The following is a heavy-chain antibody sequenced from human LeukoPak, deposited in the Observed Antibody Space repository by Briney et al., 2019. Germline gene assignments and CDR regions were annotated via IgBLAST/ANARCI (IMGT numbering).Heavy chain of an antibody. Sequence: QTGGSLRLSCAASGFTFSSYAMSWVRQAPGKGLEWVSAISGSGGSTYYADSVKGRFTISRDNFKNTLYLQMNSLRAEDTAVYYCAKKGPIVLMMYAAVDYWGQGTLVTVSS. V-gene: IGHV3-23*01. D-gene: IGHD2-8*01. J-gene: IGHJ4*02. CDR1: GFTFSSYA. CDR3: AKKGPIVLMMYAAVDY. CDR2: ISGSGGST.